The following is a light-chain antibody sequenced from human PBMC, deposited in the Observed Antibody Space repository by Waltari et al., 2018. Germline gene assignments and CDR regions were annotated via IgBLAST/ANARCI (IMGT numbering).Light chain of an antibody. CDR2: RNN. Sequence: QSVLTQPPSASGTPGQRVSMSCSGSSSNIGRSSVSWYQQVPGTAPKLLLYRNNQRPSGVPDRCSGSKSGTSASLAISGLRSEDEADYYCAAWDDSLSGRFFGSGTKVTVL. CDR1: SSNIGRSS. V-gene: IGLV1-47*01. J-gene: IGLJ1*01. CDR3: AAWDDSLSGRF.